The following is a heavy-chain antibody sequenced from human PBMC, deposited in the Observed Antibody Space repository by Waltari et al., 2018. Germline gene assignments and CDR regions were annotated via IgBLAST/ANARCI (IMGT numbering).Heavy chain of an antibody. CDR2: ISYGLLT. CDR1: GDPLRDYR. CDR3: ARLRVHLSYPYWFDP. D-gene: IGHD3-16*02. J-gene: IGHJ5*02. Sequence: QVHLLESGPGLVRTSETLSLTCTVSGDPLRDYRWSWIRPSPGKGLEWVGYISYGLLTKYNPSLKSRVTISVDRSRNQFSLTLASVTAADTAVYYCARLRVHLSYPYWFDPWGQGTLVTVSS. V-gene: IGHV4-59*08.